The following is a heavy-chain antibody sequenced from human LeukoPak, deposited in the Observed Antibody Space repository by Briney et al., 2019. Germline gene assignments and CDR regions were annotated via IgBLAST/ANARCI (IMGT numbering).Heavy chain of an antibody. V-gene: IGHV1-2*02. CDR3: ARDLGDTVRDY. Sequence: ASVKVSCKASGYTFTAYYIHWVRQAPGQGLEWVAWINPNNGATNFVQKFQGRVTLTRDTSISTAYMELSRLRDDDTAVYYCARDLGDTVRDYWGQGTLVTVSS. J-gene: IGHJ4*02. CDR2: INPNNGAT. D-gene: IGHD4-17*01. CDR1: GYTFTAYY.